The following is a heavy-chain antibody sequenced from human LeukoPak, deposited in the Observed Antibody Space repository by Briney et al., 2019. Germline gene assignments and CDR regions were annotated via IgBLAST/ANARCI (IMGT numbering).Heavy chain of an antibody. D-gene: IGHD1-14*01. CDR2: IYYSGST. Sequence: SETLSLTCTVSGGSISSYYWSWIRQPPGKGLEWIGYIYYSGSTNYNPSLKSRVTISVDTSKNQFSLKLSSVTAADTAVYYCARVPDRDTSFDYWGQGTLVTVSS. CDR3: ARVPDRDTSFDY. CDR1: GGSISSYY. V-gene: IGHV4-59*01. J-gene: IGHJ4*02.